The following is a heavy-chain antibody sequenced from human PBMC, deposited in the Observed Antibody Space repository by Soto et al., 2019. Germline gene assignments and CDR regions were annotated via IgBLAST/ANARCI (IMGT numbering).Heavy chain of an antibody. J-gene: IGHJ4*02. CDR3: ARDHDSYGYFGGFDY. Sequence: EVQLVESGGGLVKPGWSLRLSCAASGFTFSSYSMNWVRQAPGKGLEWVSSISSSSSYIYYADSVKGRFTISRDNAKSALYLQMNSLRADAAAVYYCARDHDSYGYFGGFDYWGQGTLVTVSS. CDR1: GFTFSSYS. D-gene: IGHD5-18*01. CDR2: ISSSSSYI. V-gene: IGHV3-21*01.